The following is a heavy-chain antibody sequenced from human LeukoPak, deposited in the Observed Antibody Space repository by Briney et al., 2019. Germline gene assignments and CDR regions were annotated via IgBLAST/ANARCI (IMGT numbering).Heavy chain of an antibody. D-gene: IGHD6-13*01. CDR1: GYTFTSYG. J-gene: IGHJ6*02. Sequence: GASVKVSCKASGYTFTSYGISWVRQAPGQGLEWMGWISTYNGDTNYAQKLQGRVTMTTDTSTNTAYMELSSLRSEDTAVYYCARGRSLRGIAAAGRVYGMDVWGQGTTVTVSS. CDR2: ISTYNGDT. V-gene: IGHV1-18*01. CDR3: ARGRSLRGIAAAGRVYGMDV.